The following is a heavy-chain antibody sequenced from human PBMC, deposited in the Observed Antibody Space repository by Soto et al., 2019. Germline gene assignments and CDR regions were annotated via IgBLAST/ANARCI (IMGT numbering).Heavy chain of an antibody. CDR3: VRGGGDQYDGNGYLGRH. D-gene: IGHD3-22*01. CDR2: IKSDGSGT. CDR1: GFTFSSYW. J-gene: IGHJ4*02. V-gene: IGHV3-74*01. Sequence: EVQLVESGGGLVQPGGSLTLSCAASGFTFSSYWMHWVRQAPGKGLVWVSRIKSDGSGTFYADSVKGRLTISRDNARNTCYLHMTSLRAEDTAVYFCVRGGGDQYDGNGYLGRHWGQGSLVTVSS.